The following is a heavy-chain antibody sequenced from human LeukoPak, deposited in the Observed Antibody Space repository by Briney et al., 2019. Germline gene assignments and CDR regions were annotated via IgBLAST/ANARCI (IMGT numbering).Heavy chain of an antibody. D-gene: IGHD3-10*01. Sequence: PGRSLRLSCAASGFTFSSYGMHWVRQAPGKGLEWVAVISYDGSNKYYADSVKGRSTISRDNSKNTLYLQMNSLRAEDTAVYYCAKALRRVLWFGELLNFDYWGQGTLVTVSS. CDR3: AKALRRVLWFGELLNFDY. CDR1: GFTFSSYG. CDR2: ISYDGSNK. J-gene: IGHJ4*02. V-gene: IGHV3-30*18.